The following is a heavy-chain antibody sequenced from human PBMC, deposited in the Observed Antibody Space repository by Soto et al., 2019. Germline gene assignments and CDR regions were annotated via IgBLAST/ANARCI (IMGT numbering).Heavy chain of an antibody. CDR2: IYPGDSDT. Sequence: GESLKISCKVSGYSFTNYWTAWVRQVPGKGLERVGIIYPGDSDTRYSPSFQGQVTISADKSINTAYLQWSSLKASDTAMYYCATWVDYGDFEGFDFWGQGTLVTVS. V-gene: IGHV5-51*01. CDR3: ATWVDYGDFEGFDF. CDR1: GYSFTNYW. J-gene: IGHJ4*02. D-gene: IGHD4-17*01.